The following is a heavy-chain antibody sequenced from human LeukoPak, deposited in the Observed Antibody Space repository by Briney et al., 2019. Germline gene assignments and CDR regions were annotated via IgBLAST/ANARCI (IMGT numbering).Heavy chain of an antibody. CDR2: IYYSGST. V-gene: IGHV4-39*01. Sequence: PSETLSLTCTVSGGSISSSSYYWGWIRQPPGKGLEWIGSIYYSGSTYYNPSLKSRVTISVDTSKNQFSLKLSSVTAADTAVYYCARHRPYSSGWYGVVSCWFDPWGQGTLVTVSS. J-gene: IGHJ5*02. CDR3: ARHRPYSSGWYGVVSCWFDP. D-gene: IGHD6-19*01. CDR1: GGSISSSSYY.